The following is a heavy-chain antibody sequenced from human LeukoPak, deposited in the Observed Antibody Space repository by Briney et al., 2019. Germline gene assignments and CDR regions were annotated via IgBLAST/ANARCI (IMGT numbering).Heavy chain of an antibody. CDR1: GFTFSSYE. CDR2: ISKSGNNI. D-gene: IGHD3-3*01. CDR3: ARSLYYGDDDNYFDY. V-gene: IGHV3-48*03. J-gene: IGHJ4*02. Sequence: GGSLRLSCAGSGFTFSSYEMNWVRQAPGKGLEWVSYISKSGNNIYYGDSVEGRFTISRDNAKNSLYLQMNSLRAEDTAVYYCARSLYYGDDDNYFDYWGQGTLVTVSS.